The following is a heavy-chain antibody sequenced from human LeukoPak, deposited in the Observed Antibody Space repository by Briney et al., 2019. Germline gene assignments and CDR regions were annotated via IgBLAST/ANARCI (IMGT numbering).Heavy chain of an antibody. CDR2: IKPDGSEK. CDR3: AREQMAGY. D-gene: IGHD5-24*01. Sequence: GGSLRLSCAASGFPFSSYWMSWVRQAPGKGLEWVANIKPDGSEKSYVDSVKGRFTISRDNAKNSLYLQMNSLRAEDTAVYYCAREQMAGYWGQGTLVDVSS. CDR1: GFPFSSYW. J-gene: IGHJ4*02. V-gene: IGHV3-7*05.